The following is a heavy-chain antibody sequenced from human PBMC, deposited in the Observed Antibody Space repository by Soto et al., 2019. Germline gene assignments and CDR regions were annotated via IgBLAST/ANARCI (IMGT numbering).Heavy chain of an antibody. CDR2: ISYDGSNK. CDR1: GFIFSSYG. V-gene: IGHV3-30*18. D-gene: IGHD4-4*01. CDR3: AKPPVNSIYYYYGMYV. Sequence: QVPLVESGGGVLQPGRSLRLSCAASGFIFSSYGMHWVRQAPGKGLEWVAGISYDGSNKYYADSVKGRFTISRDNSKKTLYLQMNSLRVEDSAVYYCAKPPVNSIYYYYGMYVWGQGTTVTVSS. J-gene: IGHJ6*02.